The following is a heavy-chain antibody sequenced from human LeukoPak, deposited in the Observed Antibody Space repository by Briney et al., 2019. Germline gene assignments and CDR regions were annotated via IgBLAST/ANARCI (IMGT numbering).Heavy chain of an antibody. CDR3: ARDGGYCSGGSCYPHNWFDP. V-gene: IGHV3-11*01. CDR1: GFTFSDYY. J-gene: IGHJ5*02. CDR2: ISSSGSTI. D-gene: IGHD2-15*01. Sequence: GGSLRLSCAASGFTFSDYYMSWIRQAPGKGLEWVSYISSSGSTIYYADSVKGRFTISWDNAKNSLYLQMNSLRAEDTAVYYCARDGGYCSGGSCYPHNWFDPWGQGTLVTVSS.